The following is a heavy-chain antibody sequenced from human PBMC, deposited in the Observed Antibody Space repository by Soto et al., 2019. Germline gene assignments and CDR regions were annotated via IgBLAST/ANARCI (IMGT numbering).Heavy chain of an antibody. CDR1: RYTFTNFG. Sequence: QVKLVQSGAEVKKPGASVKVSCKASRYTFTNFGISWVRQAPGKGLAWMGWISPYNGNTNYAQKLQGRVTMTTDTSTSTAYMELRSLRSDDTAVYYFAKDTGSHQDYWDQRTLVTVSS. CDR2: ISPYNGNT. CDR3: AKDTGSHQDY. J-gene: IGHJ4*02. V-gene: IGHV1-18*01. D-gene: IGHD2-15*01.